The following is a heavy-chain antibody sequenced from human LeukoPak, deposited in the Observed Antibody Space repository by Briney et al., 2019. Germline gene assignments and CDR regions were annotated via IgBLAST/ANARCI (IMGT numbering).Heavy chain of an antibody. Sequence: GGSLRLSCAASGFTFSSYGMHWVRQAPGKGLEWVAFIRYDGSNKEYVDSVKGRFTISRDGSKNTLYVEMSSLRAEDTAMYYCVKNRGYSGYGSFYFDNWGQGTLVTVSP. V-gene: IGHV3-30*02. CDR2: IRYDGSNK. CDR1: GFTFSSYG. CDR3: VKNRGYSGYGSFYFDN. D-gene: IGHD5-12*01. J-gene: IGHJ4*02.